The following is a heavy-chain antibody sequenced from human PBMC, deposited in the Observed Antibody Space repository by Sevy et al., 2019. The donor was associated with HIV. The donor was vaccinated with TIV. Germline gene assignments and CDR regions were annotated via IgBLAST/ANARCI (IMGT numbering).Heavy chain of an antibody. D-gene: IGHD2-8*02. CDR2: IKSRADGGTT. CDR3: STDPIIVLLVTDGMDV. V-gene: IGHV3-15*01. CDR1: GFTFTYAW. J-gene: IGHJ6*02. Sequence: GGSLRLSCAASGFTFTYAWMTWVRQAPGKGLEWVGRIKSRADGGTTDYAAPVKGRFSISRDDSKNTLYLQMNSLKTEDTAVYYCSTDPIIVLLVTDGMDVWVQGTTVTVSS.